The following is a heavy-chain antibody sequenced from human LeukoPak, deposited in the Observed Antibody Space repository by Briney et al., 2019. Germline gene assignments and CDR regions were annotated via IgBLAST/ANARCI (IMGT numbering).Heavy chain of an antibody. CDR2: ISGYNGKT. Sequence: GASVKVSCKASGYTFTSYGISWVRQAPGQGLEWMGWISGYNGKTNYAQKVQGRVTMTTDTSTSTAYMELRSLTSDDTAVYYCARPYRSSWLDSWGQGTLVTVSS. V-gene: IGHV1-18*01. CDR1: GYTFTSYG. J-gene: IGHJ5*01. CDR3: ARPYRSSWLDS. D-gene: IGHD6-13*01.